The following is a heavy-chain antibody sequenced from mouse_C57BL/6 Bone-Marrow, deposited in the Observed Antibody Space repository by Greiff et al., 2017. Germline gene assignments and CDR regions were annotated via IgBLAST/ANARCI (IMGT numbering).Heavy chain of an antibody. D-gene: IGHD1-1*01. CDR3: ARETTVVATGYFDV. J-gene: IGHJ1*03. Sequence: LQESGAELVKPGASVKISCKASGYAFSSYWMNWVKQRPGKGLEWIGQIYPGDGDTNYNGKFKGKATLTADKSSSTAYMQLSSLTSEDSAVYFCARETTVVATGYFDVWGTGTTVTVSS. CDR2: IYPGDGDT. V-gene: IGHV1-80*01. CDR1: GYAFSSYW.